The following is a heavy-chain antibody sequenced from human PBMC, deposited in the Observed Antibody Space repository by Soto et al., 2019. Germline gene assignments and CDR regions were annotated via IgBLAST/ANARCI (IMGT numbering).Heavy chain of an antibody. CDR2: ISGSGCST. D-gene: IGHD3-22*01. Sequence: PGGSLRLSCAASGFTFSSYAMGWFRQAPGKGWEWVSRISGSGCSTYYADSVKGRFTISRDNSKNTLYLQMNSLRAEDTAVYYCVNQEDYYESSGDFDAFDSWGKGTMVTVSS. CDR3: VNQEDYYESSGDFDAFDS. CDR1: GFTFSSYA. J-gene: IGHJ3*02. V-gene: IGHV3-23*01.